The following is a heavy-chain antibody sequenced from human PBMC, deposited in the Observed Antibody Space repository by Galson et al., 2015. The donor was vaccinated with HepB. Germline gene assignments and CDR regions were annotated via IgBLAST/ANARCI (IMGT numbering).Heavy chain of an antibody. V-gene: IGHV5-51*01. CDR2: VHPGDSTT. J-gene: IGHJ4*02. CDR1: GHSFTSDW. CDR3: ARHRGGEPFDS. Sequence: QSGAEVKKPGESLKISCKGSGHSFTSDWIAWVRQMSGKGPEYMGIVHPGDSTTTYSPSFQGQVTISADKSISTAYLQWRSLRASDTAMYYRARHRGGEPFDSWGQGTLVTASS. D-gene: IGHD2-21*01.